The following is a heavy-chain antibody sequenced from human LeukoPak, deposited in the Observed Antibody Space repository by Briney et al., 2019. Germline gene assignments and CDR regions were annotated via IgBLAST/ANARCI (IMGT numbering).Heavy chain of an antibody. V-gene: IGHV1-8*01. Sequence: GASVKVSCKASGYTFTSYDINWVRQATGQGLEWMGWMNPNSGNTGYAQKFQGRVTMTRNTSISTAYMELSSLRSEDTAVYYCARGPYYDILTGYYPSDYWGQGTLVTVSS. CDR1: GYTFTSYD. J-gene: IGHJ4*02. CDR2: MNPNSGNT. CDR3: ARGPYYDILTGYYPSDY. D-gene: IGHD3-9*01.